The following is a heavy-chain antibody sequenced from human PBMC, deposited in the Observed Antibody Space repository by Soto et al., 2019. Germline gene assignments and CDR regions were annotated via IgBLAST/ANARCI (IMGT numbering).Heavy chain of an antibody. V-gene: IGHV3-30*14. CDR1: GFSLSSQA. CDR3: VRENYYYGMDV. J-gene: IGHJ6*02. Sequence: TGXSLRLSCVASGFSLSSQALHWVRQAPGKGLEWVAAISNDGNRQLYADSVRGRFTISRDTSKNTLSLQMNSLRAEDTAVYYCVRENYYYGMDVWGQGTTVTVS. CDR2: ISNDGNRQ.